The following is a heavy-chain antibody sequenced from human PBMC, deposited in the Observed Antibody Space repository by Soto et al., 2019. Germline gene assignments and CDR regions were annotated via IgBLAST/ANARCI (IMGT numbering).Heavy chain of an antibody. D-gene: IGHD3-22*01. V-gene: IGHV4-30-4*01. Sequence: QVQLQESGPGLVKPSQTLSLTCTVSGGSISSGDYYWSWIRQPPGKGLEWIGYIYYSGRTYYNPSLKSRVTISVDTSKNQFSLKLSSVTAADTAVYYCAREQYYYDSSGYWGRAFDIWGQGTMVTVSS. CDR3: AREQYYYDSSGYWGRAFDI. CDR2: IYYSGRT. J-gene: IGHJ3*02. CDR1: GGSISSGDYY.